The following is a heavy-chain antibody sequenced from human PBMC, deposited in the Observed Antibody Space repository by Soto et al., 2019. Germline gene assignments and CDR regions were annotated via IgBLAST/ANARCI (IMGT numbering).Heavy chain of an antibody. CDR2: IYATGTT. D-gene: IGHD3-16*01. CDR1: GASISGFY. V-gene: IGHV4-4*07. CDR3: VRDGTKTLRDWCDP. Sequence: PSETLSLTCTVSGASISGFYWSWIRKSAGKGLEWIGRIYATGTTDYNPSLNSRVMISVDTSKNQFSLKFMSVTAAATAGYYCVRDGTKTLRDWCDPCGQGISVTVS. J-gene: IGHJ5*02.